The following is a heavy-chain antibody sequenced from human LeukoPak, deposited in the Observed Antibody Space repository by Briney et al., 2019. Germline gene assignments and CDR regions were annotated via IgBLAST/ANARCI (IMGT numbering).Heavy chain of an antibody. J-gene: IGHJ5*02. V-gene: IGHV4-34*01. Sequence: SETLSLTCAVYGESFSAYSWSWIRQPPGKGLEWIGDINHSGSTNYNPSLKSRVTISLDTSKNQFSLKLSSVAAADTAVYYCARGEEGAYTYGYWFDPWGQGTLVTVSS. D-gene: IGHD5-18*01. CDR1: GESFSAYS. CDR2: INHSGST. CDR3: ARGEEGAYTYGYWFDP.